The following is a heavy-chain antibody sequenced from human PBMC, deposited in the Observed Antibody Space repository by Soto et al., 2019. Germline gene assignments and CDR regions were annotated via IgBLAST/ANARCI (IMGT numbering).Heavy chain of an antibody. CDR3: ASDFTSSGVVTVSTNGFDR. D-gene: IGHD3-3*01. Sequence: GASVKVSCKASGGTFSSYTISWVRQAPGQGLERMGRIIPILGIANYAQKFQGRVTIPADKSTSTAYMELSSLRSEDAAVYYCASDFTSSGVVTVSTNGFDRGRQETLVTISS. CDR2: IIPILGIA. CDR1: GGTFSSYT. J-gene: IGHJ5*02. V-gene: IGHV1-69*02.